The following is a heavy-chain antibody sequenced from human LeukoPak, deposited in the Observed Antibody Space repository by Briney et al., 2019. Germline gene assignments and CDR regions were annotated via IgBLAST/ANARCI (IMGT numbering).Heavy chain of an antibody. CDR3: AKDPYRVVVATGNYLDP. Sequence: PGGSLRLSCAASGFTFSSYGMHWVRQAPGKGLEWVAVISYDGSNKYYADSVKGRFTISRDNSKSTLYLQMNSLKPEDTAVYYCAKDPYRVVVATGNYLDPWGQGTLVTVSS. D-gene: IGHD2-15*01. CDR1: GFTFSSYG. CDR2: ISYDGSNK. J-gene: IGHJ5*02. V-gene: IGHV3-30*18.